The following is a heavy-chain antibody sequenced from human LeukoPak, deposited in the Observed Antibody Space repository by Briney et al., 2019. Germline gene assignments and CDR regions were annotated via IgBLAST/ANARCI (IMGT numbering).Heavy chain of an antibody. CDR2: INSDGSST. Sequence: PGGSLRLSCAASGFSFSFSSYWMHWVRQAPGKGLVWVSRINSDGSSTSYAESVKGRFTISRDNAKNTLYLQMNSLRAEDTAVYYCARAGGARKWELLMAFDYWGQGTLVTVSS. D-gene: IGHD1-26*01. CDR3: ARAGGARKWELLMAFDY. J-gene: IGHJ4*02. CDR1: GFSFSFSSYW. V-gene: IGHV3-74*01.